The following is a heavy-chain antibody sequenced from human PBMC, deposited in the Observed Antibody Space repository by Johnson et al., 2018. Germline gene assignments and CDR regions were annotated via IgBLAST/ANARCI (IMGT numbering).Heavy chain of an antibody. J-gene: IGHJ6*02. CDR2: IGPAGAT. Sequence: VQLVESGGGLVQPGGSLRLSCVASGFNFSHNDMHWFRQTTGRGLEWVSTIGPAGATYYSGSVKGRFTISRENAKNSLYLQMNSRRAGDTAVYYCVRDSTMGGIYYYVMDVWGQGTTVTVSS. V-gene: IGHV3-13*04. CDR3: VRDSTMGGIYYYVMDV. CDR1: GFNFSHND. D-gene: IGHD4/OR15-4a*01.